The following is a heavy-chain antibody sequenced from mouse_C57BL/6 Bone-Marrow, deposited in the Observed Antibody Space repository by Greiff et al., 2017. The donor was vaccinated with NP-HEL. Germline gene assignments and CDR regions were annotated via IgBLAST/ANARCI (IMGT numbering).Heavy chain of an antibody. D-gene: IGHD3-2*02. CDR2: IRLKSDNYAT. CDR3: TTAQAPYAMDY. V-gene: IGHV6-3*01. CDR1: GFTFSNYW. J-gene: IGHJ4*01. Sequence: EVKVVESGGGLVQPGGSMKLSCVASGFTFSNYWMNWVRQSPEKGLEWVAQIRLKSDNYATHYAESVKGRFTISRDDSKSSVYLQMNNLRAEDTGIYYCTTAQAPYAMDYWGQGTSVTVSS.